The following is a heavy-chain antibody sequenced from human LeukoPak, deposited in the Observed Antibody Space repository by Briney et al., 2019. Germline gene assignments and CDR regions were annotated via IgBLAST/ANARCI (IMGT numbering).Heavy chain of an antibody. V-gene: IGHV3-9*01. CDR2: ISWNGGSI. CDR1: GFTFDDYA. CDR3: AKDGMDV. Sequence: PGRSLRLSCAASGFTFDDYAMHWVRQAPGKGLEWVSGISWNGGSIGYADSVKGRFTISRDNAKNSLYLQMNSLRAGDTALYYCAKDGMDVWGQGTTVTVSS. J-gene: IGHJ6*02.